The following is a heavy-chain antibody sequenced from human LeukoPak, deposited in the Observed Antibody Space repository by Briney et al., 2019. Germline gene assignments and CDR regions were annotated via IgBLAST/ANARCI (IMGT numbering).Heavy chain of an antibody. Sequence: GASVKVSCKASGYTFTSYYMHWVRQAPGQGLEWMGIINPSGGSTSYAQKFQGRVTMTRDTSTSTVYMELSSLRSDDTAVYYCARGGYDILTGFYYYYMDVWGKGTTVTVSS. V-gene: IGHV1-46*01. D-gene: IGHD3-9*01. CDR3: ARGGYDILTGFYYYYMDV. CDR2: INPSGGST. CDR1: GYTFTSYY. J-gene: IGHJ6*03.